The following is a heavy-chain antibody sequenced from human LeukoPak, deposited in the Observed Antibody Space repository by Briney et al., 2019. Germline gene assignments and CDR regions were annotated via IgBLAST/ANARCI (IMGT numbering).Heavy chain of an antibody. CDR1: GFTFSSYG. CDR3: ARDPYSDSYGPYYYYYMDV. CDR2: ISYDGSNK. D-gene: IGHD1-26*01. Sequence: PGRSLRLSCAASGFTFSSYGMHWVRQAPGKGLEWVAVISYDGSNKYYADSVKGRFTISRDNSKNTLYLQMNSLRAEDAALYFCARDPYSDSYGPYYYYYMDVWGKGTTVTISS. J-gene: IGHJ6*03. V-gene: IGHV3-30*03.